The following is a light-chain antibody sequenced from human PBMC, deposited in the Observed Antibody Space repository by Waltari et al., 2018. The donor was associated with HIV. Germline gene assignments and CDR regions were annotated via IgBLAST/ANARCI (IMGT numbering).Light chain of an antibody. Sequence: QSALTQPASVSGSLGQSATIACTGANSDIGGYNYVSWYQQHPGNPPKLIIHEVSNRPSGVSDRFSGSKSGNTASLTISGLQAEDESDYYCSSFITTTTHVVFGGGTRLTVL. V-gene: IGLV2-14*01. CDR2: EVS. J-gene: IGLJ2*01. CDR3: SSFITTTTHVV. CDR1: NSDIGGYNY.